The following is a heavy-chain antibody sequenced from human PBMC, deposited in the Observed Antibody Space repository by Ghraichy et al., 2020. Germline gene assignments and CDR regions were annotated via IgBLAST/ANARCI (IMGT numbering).Heavy chain of an antibody. CDR1: GFTFSSYA. D-gene: IGHD3-10*01. Sequence: GGSLRLSCAASGFTFSSYAMSWVRQAPGKGLEWVSAISGSGASTYYADSVKGRFTISRDNSKNTLYLQMNSLRADDTAVYYCAKAPWGSGSYSSALFFDYWGQGTLVTVSS. J-gene: IGHJ4*02. CDR2: ISGSGAST. V-gene: IGHV3-23*01. CDR3: AKAPWGSGSYSSALFFDY.